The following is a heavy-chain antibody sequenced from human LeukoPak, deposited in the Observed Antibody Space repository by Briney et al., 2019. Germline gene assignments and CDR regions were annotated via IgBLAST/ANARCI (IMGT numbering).Heavy chain of an antibody. CDR2: IYYSGST. CDR1: GGSISSYY. J-gene: IGHJ4*02. CDR3: ARLLAWGSWYFDY. V-gene: IGHV4-59*08. D-gene: IGHD7-27*01. Sequence: SETLSLTCTVSGGSISSYYWSWIRQPPGKGLEWIGYIYYSGSTNYNPSLKSRVTISVDTSKNQFSLKLSSVTAADTAVYYCARLLAWGSWYFDYWGQGTLVTVSS.